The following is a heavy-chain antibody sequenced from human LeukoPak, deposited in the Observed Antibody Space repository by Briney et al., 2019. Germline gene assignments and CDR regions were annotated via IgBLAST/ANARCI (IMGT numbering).Heavy chain of an antibody. Sequence: SETLSLTCAVYGGSFSGYYWSWIRQPPGKGLEWIGEINHSGSTNYNPSLKSRVTISVDTSKNQFSLKLSSVTAADTAVYYCARGGITMVRGVIRQYWFDPWGQGTLVTVSS. CDR1: GGSFSGYY. CDR2: INHSGST. V-gene: IGHV4-34*01. D-gene: IGHD3-10*01. CDR3: ARGGITMVRGVIRQYWFDP. J-gene: IGHJ5*02.